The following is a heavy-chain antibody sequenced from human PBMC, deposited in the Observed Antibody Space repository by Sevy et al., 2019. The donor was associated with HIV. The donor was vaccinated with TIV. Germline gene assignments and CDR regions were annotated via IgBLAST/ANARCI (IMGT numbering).Heavy chain of an antibody. CDR3: ARKGGAYDIGFDP. CDR1: GFTFSSYE. Sequence: GGSLRLSCAASGFTFSSYEMTWVRQTPGKGLEWVSSISSSGTTIYYGDSVEGRFTNSRDNPKNSLYLQMNSLRAEDTAVYYCARKGGAYDIGFDPWGQGTLVTVSS. D-gene: IGHD3-22*01. V-gene: IGHV3-48*03. CDR2: ISSSGTTI. J-gene: IGHJ5*02.